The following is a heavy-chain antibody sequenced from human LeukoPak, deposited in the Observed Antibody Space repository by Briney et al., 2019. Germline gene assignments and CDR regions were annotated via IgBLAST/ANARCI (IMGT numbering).Heavy chain of an antibody. V-gene: IGHV4-31*03. D-gene: IGHD3-16*01. CDR3: ARDKLGYFDY. CDR2: IYYSGST. Sequence: SETLSLTRTVSGGSISSGGYYWSWIRQHPGKGLEWIGYIYYSGSTYYNPSLKSRVTISVDTSKNQFSLKLSSVTAADTAVYYCARDKLGYFDYWGQGTLVTVSS. CDR1: GGSISSGGYY. J-gene: IGHJ4*02.